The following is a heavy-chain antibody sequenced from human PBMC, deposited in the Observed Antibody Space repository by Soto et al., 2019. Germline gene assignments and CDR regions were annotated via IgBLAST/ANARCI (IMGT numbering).Heavy chain of an antibody. Sequence: ASVKVSCKVSGYTLTELSMHWVRQAPGKGLEWMGGFDPEDGETIYAQKFQGRVTMTEDTSTDIAYMELSSLRSEDTAVYYCATDRGRVPAAHKEYAFDIWGQGTMVTVSS. D-gene: IGHD2-2*01. CDR1: GYTLTELS. V-gene: IGHV1-24*01. CDR2: FDPEDGET. J-gene: IGHJ3*02. CDR3: ATDRGRVPAAHKEYAFDI.